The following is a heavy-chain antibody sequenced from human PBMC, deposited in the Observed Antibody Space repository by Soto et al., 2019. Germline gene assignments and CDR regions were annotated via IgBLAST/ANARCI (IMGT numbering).Heavy chain of an antibody. J-gene: IGHJ1*01. CDR2: VDYSGTT. V-gene: IGHV4-39*01. CDR1: GDSISSSTYF. CDR3: ASHGANSGSYSEYFQP. Sequence: QLPLQESGPGLVKPSETLSLTCTVSGDSISSSTYFWGWIRQPPGKGLEWIGSVDYSGTTYYNTSLRTRATTSVDASKNQFSLKLSSVTAADTAVYYCASHGANSGSYSEYFQPWGQGTLVTVSS. D-gene: IGHD1-26*01.